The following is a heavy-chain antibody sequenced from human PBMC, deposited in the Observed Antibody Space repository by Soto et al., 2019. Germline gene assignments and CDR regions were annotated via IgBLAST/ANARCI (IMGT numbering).Heavy chain of an antibody. J-gene: IGHJ6*02. V-gene: IGHV6-1*01. CDR2: TYYGSKWYN. Sequence: SQTLSLTCAISGDSVSSNSAAWNWIRQSPSRGLEWLGRTYYGSKWYNDYAVSVKSRITINPDTSKNQFSLQLNSVTPEDTAVYYCARTPLEYSSSSDSYYYYYYGMDVWGQGTTVTVSS. CDR3: ARTPLEYSSSSDSYYYYYYGMDV. CDR1: GDSVSSNSAA. D-gene: IGHD6-6*01.